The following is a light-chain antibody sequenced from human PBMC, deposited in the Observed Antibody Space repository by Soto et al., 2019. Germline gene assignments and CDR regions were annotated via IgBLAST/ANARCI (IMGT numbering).Light chain of an antibody. J-gene: IGLJ2*01. CDR2: QDT. CDR3: QAWDTNTVV. CDR1: KLGDKF. V-gene: IGLV3-1*01. Sequence: SYELTQPPSVSVSPGQTASFTCSGDKLGDKFASWYQQKPGQSPVVVIYQDTKRPSGIPERFSGSNSGKTATLTISGTQAMDEADYYCQAWDTNTVVFGGGTKLTVL.